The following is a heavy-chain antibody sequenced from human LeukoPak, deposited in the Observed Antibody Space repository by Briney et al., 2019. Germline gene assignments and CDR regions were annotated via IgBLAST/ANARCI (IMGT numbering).Heavy chain of an antibody. CDR1: GGSISSSNW. D-gene: IGHD3-9*01. Sequence: PSGTLSLTCAVSGGSISSSNWWSWVRQPPGKGLEWIGEIYHSGSTNYNPSLKSRVTISVDKSKNQFSLKLSSVTAADTAVYYCARDYDNYDILTGYRARNGMDVWGQGTTVTVSS. J-gene: IGHJ6*02. CDR2: IYHSGST. CDR3: ARDYDNYDILTGYRARNGMDV. V-gene: IGHV4-4*02.